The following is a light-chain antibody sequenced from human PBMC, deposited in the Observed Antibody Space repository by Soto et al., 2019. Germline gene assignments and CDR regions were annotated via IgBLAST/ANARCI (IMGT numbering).Light chain of an antibody. CDR2: AAS. V-gene: IGKV1-12*01. CDR1: HVISSW. CDR3: QQTNDFPYT. Sequence: DIQMTQSPSSVSASVGDRVTITCRASHVISSWLALYQQKPGKAPKLLIYAASRLQSGVPSRFSGSDSGADFSLTISSLQPEDVATYYCQQTNDFPYTFGQGTKLEMK. J-gene: IGKJ2*01.